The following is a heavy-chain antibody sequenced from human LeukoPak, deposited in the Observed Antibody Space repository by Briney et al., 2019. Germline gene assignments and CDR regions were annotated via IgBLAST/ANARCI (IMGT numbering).Heavy chain of an antibody. D-gene: IGHD6-13*01. Sequence: KSGGSLRLSCSASGFTFSSYGMHWVRQAPGKGLEYVSAISSNGGSTYYADSVKGGFTISRDNSKNTVYLQMSSLRAEDTAVYYCVKNQYSSSWHSFDYWGQGTPVTVSS. CDR2: ISSNGGST. J-gene: IGHJ4*02. CDR3: VKNQYSSSWHSFDY. V-gene: IGHV3-64D*09. CDR1: GFTFSSYG.